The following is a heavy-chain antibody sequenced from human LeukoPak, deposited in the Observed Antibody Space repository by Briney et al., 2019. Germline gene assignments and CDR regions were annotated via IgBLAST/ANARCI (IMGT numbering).Heavy chain of an antibody. CDR3: ATRGVITLKYFDY. CDR2: IRESGGNA. V-gene: IGHV3-23*01. Sequence: GGSLRLSCAAYGFTFSSSAMSWVRQAPGKGLEYVSTIRESGGNAYYADSVRGRFTISRDNSKNTLYLQMNSLRAEDTAVYYCATRGVITLKYFDYWGQGTLVTVSS. D-gene: IGHD2-21*01. CDR1: GFTFSSSA. J-gene: IGHJ4*02.